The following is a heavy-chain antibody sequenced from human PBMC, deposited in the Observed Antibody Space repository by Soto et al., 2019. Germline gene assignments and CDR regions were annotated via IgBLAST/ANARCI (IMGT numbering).Heavy chain of an antibody. J-gene: IGHJ4*02. Sequence: GGSLRLSCAASGFTFSTYGMHWVRQAPGKGLEWVAFISNDGSTTYYADSVKGRFAISRDNSKNTLFLQMNSLRAADTAVYYCARGYRIESYGAGAYFDCWGQGTLVTVSS. D-gene: IGHD3-10*01. CDR1: GFTFSTYG. CDR3: ARGYRIESYGAGAYFDC. V-gene: IGHV3-30*03. CDR2: ISNDGSTT.